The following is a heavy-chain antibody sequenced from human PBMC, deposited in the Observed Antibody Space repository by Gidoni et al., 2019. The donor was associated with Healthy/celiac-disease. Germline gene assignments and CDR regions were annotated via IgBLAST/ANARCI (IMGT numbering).Heavy chain of an antibody. CDR3: ARDMADSIAVAGTGFDY. V-gene: IGHV3-30-3*01. CDR2: ISYDGSNK. J-gene: IGHJ4*02. CDR1: GFTFSSYA. Sequence: QVQLVESGGGLVQPGRSLRLSCAASGFTFSSYAMHWVRQAPGKGLEWVAVISYDGSNKYYADSVKGRFTISRDNSKNTLYLQMNSLRAEDTAVYYCARDMADSIAVAGTGFDYWGQGTLVTVSS. D-gene: IGHD6-19*01.